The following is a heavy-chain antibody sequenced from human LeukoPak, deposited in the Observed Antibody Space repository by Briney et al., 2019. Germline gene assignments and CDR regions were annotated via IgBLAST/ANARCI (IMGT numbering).Heavy chain of an antibody. CDR1: GFTFSSYS. Sequence: GGSLRLSCAASGFTFSSYSMNRVRQAPGKGLEWVSSISSSSSYIYYADSVKGRFTISRDNAKNSLYLQMNSLRAEDTAVYYCARDASQVFDYWGQGTLVTVSS. CDR2: ISSSSSYI. J-gene: IGHJ4*02. V-gene: IGHV3-21*01. CDR3: ARDASQVFDY.